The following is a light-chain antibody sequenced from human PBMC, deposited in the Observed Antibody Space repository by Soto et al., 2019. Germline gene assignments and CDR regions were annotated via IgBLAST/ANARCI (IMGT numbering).Light chain of an antibody. J-gene: IGKJ1*01. CDR2: GAA. Sequence: EIVLTQSPGTLSLSPGERATLSCRASQSVSSIFLAWYQHKPGQAPRLLIYGAATRATGIPDRFSGSGSGTDFILAISRLEPEGFAVYYCQQYGSSPRTFGRGTRVEIK. CDR1: QSVSSIF. CDR3: QQYGSSPRT. V-gene: IGKV3-20*01.